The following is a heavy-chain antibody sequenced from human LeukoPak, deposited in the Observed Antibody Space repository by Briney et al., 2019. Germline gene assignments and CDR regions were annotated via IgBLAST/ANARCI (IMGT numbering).Heavy chain of an antibody. D-gene: IGHD2-21*02. V-gene: IGHV4-59*01. CDR2: VYYSGST. Sequence: PSETLSLTCTVSGGSLSSDYWSWIRQPPTKGLEWIGYVYYSGSTNYNPSLKSRVTISVDTSKNQFSLKLSSVTAADTAVYYCARMADYCGGDCYSSAIDYWGQGTLVTVSS. J-gene: IGHJ4*02. CDR3: ARMADYCGGDCYSSAIDY. CDR1: GGSLSSDY.